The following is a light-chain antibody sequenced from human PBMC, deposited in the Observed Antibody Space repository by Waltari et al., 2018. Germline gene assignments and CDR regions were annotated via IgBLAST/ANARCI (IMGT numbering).Light chain of an antibody. CDR3: SSYTSSSTYV. J-gene: IGLJ1*01. CDR2: EVS. V-gene: IGLV2-14*01. Sequence: QSALTQPASVSGSPGQSITISCTGTSSDVGGYKYVSWYQQHPGKAPKFMIYEVSYRPSGVSIRFSGSKSGNTASLTISGLQPEDEADYYCSSYTSSSTYVFGTGTKVTVL. CDR1: SSDVGGYKY.